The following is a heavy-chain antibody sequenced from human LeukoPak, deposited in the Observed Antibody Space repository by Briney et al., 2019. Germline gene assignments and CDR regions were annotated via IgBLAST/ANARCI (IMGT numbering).Heavy chain of an antibody. J-gene: IGHJ6*03. CDR3: ARGGYYDIWPAQYPPKYYYYRDV. Sequence: PGGSLRLSCEGSGFSFSDYPMHWVRQAPGKGLQYVSGIGSNGGSIYHANSVKGRFTISRDNSKNTLYLQMGSLKSDDMAIYYCARGGYYDIWPAQYPPKYYYYRDVGGKGTPVTVSS. CDR2: IGSNGGSI. V-gene: IGHV3-64*01. CDR1: GFSFSDYP. D-gene: IGHD3-9*01.